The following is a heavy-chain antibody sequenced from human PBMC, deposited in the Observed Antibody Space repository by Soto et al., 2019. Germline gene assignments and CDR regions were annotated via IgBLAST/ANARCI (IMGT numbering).Heavy chain of an antibody. Sequence: QVRLQEWGPGLVKPSQTLSLKCSVSGGSITTGGRYWSWIRQLPGKGLEWIGDIYYSGNTYYNASRKSRVTISVEAAKNQFPLKLSSVTAADTAVYYCAQALVFTGGDGFDIWGQGRLVTVSS. J-gene: IGHJ3*02. CDR2: IYYSGNT. D-gene: IGHD1-1*01. CDR3: AQALVFTGGDGFDI. CDR1: GGSITTGGRY. V-gene: IGHV4-31*02.